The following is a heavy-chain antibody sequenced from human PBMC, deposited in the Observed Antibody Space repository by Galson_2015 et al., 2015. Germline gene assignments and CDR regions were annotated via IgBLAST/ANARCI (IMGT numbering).Heavy chain of an antibody. CDR3: ARGGDIVVVPAAHPFDP. D-gene: IGHD2-2*01. CDR1: GFTFSSYA. CDR2: ISYDGSNK. Sequence: SLRLSCAASGFTFSSYAMHWVRQAPGKGLEWVAVISYDGSNKYYADSVKGRFTISRDNSKNTLYLQMNSLRAEDTAVYYCARGGDIVVVPAAHPFDPWGQGTLVTVSS. J-gene: IGHJ5*02. V-gene: IGHV3-30*01.